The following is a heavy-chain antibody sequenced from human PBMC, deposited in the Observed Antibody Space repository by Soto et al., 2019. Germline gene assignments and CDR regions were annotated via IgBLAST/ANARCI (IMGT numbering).Heavy chain of an antibody. CDR2: ISRSGGDA. CDR1: GFSFSTYA. D-gene: IGHD1-1*01. Sequence: GGSLRLSCAASGFSFSTYAMSWVRQAPGKGLEWVSSISRSGGDAFYADSVRGRFTISRDNSKNTLYLQMNSLTAEDTAVYYCAKDFVEQRTTEYFHHWGQGTLVTVSS. CDR3: AKDFVEQRTTEYFHH. J-gene: IGHJ1*01. V-gene: IGHV3-23*01.